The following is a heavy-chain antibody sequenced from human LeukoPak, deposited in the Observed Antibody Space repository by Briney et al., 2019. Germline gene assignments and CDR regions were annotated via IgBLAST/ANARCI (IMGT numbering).Heavy chain of an antibody. D-gene: IGHD3-10*01. CDR1: GFTFSSYS. CDR2: ISSSSYI. J-gene: IGHJ4*02. Sequence: PGGSLRLSCAASGFTFSSYSMNWVRQAPGKGLERVSSISSSSYIYYADSVKGRFTISRDNAKNSLYLQMNSLRVEDAAVYYCAKLAKYFYGSETYYFFEHWGQGTPVTASS. V-gene: IGHV3-21*01. CDR3: AKLAKYFYGSETYYFFEH.